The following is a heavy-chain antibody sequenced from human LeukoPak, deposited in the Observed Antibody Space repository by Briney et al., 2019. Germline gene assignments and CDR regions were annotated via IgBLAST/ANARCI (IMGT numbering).Heavy chain of an antibody. CDR2: ISSGSTYI. D-gene: IGHD6-13*01. CDR1: GFTFSSYS. CDR3: ARRVASANDAFDI. J-gene: IGHJ3*02. Sequence: PGGSLRLSCAASGFTFSSYSMNWVRQAPGKGLEWVSSISSGSTYIYYGDSLKGRFTISRDNAKNSLYLQMNSLRAEDTAVYYCARRVASANDAFDIWGQGTMVTVSP. V-gene: IGHV3-21*01.